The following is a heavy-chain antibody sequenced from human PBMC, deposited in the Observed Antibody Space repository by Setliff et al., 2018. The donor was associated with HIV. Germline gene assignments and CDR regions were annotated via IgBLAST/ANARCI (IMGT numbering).Heavy chain of an antibody. V-gene: IGHV1-69*05. J-gene: IGHJ4*02. CDR2: ILGIFGTT. Sequence: SVKVSCKTSGDAFNSNAISWVRQAPGQGLEWMGGILGIFGTTYYAQKFQGRVTITTDESTRTSYMELSSLRSEDTTVYYCARADQPLRVAGVDYWGQGTLVTVSS. D-gene: IGHD2-2*01. CDR3: ARADQPLRVAGVDY. CDR1: GDAFNSNA.